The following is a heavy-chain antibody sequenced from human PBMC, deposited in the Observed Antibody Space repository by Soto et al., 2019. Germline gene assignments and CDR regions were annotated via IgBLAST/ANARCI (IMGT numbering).Heavy chain of an antibody. J-gene: IGHJ4*02. CDR2: ISYDGSNK. CDR3: AKDAPYYYDSSGYYGPFDY. Sequence: XGSLRLSCAASGFTFSSYGIHWVRQAPGKGLEWVALISYDGSNKYYADSVKGRFTISRDNSKNTLYLQMNSLRAEDTAMYYCAKDAPYYYDSSGYYGPFDYWGQGTLVTVSS. CDR1: GFTFSSYG. D-gene: IGHD3-22*01. V-gene: IGHV3-30*18.